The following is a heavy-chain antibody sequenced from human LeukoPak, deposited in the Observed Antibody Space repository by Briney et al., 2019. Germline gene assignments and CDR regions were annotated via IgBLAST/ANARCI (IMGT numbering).Heavy chain of an antibody. CDR3: ARITGSGSRDAFDI. D-gene: IGHD3-10*01. Sequence: SETLSLTCTVSGGSISSYYWSWIRQPPGKGLEWIGYIYYSGSTNFNPSLKSRVTISIDSSKNQFSLKRISMTAADTAVYFWARITGSGSRDAFDIWGRGTMVTVSS. V-gene: IGHV4-59*08. CDR2: IYYSGST. J-gene: IGHJ3*02. CDR1: GGSISSYY.